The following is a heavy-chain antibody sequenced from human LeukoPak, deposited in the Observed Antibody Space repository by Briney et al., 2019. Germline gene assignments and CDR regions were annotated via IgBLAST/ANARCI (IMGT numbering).Heavy chain of an antibody. CDR2: ISSSGSTI. J-gene: IGHJ4*02. CDR1: GFTFSDYY. CDR3: AKLIVGATEDWGFDY. D-gene: IGHD1-26*01. V-gene: IGHV3-11*04. Sequence: GGSLRLSCAASGFTFSDYYMSWIRQAPGKGLEWVSYISSSGSTIYYADSVKGRFTISRDNAKNSLYLQMNSLRAEDTAVYYCAKLIVGATEDWGFDYWGQGTLVTVSS.